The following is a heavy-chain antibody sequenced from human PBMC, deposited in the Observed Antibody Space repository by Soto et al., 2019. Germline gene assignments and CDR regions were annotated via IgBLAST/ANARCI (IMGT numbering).Heavy chain of an antibody. CDR1: GYTFTNYY. J-gene: IGHJ4*02. V-gene: IGHV1-46*01. Sequence: QVQLVQSGAEVKKPGASVKVSCKASGYTFTNYYILWVRQAPGQGLEWMGVINPSDVSTSYAQRFQGRVTMTRDTSKSTVYMELSSLRSEDTVVYYCARDPDFWGQGTLVTVSS. CDR2: INPSDVST. CDR3: ARDPDF.